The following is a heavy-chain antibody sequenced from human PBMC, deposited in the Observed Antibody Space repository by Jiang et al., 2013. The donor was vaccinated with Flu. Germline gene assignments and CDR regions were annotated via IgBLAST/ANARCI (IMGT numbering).Heavy chain of an antibody. CDR3: ARHLSDYPHHGLDF. D-gene: IGHD1-26*01. CDR2: ISGDGINT. V-gene: IGHV3-23*01. Sequence: VQLLESGGGLVQPGGSLRLSCAASGFTFYNFAMTWVRQAPGKGLDWVSSISGDGINTFYADSVKGRFTISRDNSRTTVFLQLNSLGAEDTAVYYCARHLSDYPHHGLDFWGQGALVTVSS. CDR1: GFTFYNFA. J-gene: IGHJ4*02.